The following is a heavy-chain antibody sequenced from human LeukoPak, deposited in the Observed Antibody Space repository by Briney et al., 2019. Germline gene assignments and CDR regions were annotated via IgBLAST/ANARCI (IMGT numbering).Heavy chain of an antibody. CDR3: ARVPPSAHQMLSSDY. V-gene: IGHV1-18*04. CDR1: GYTFTNYG. CDR2: ISANNGET. J-gene: IGHJ4*02. D-gene: IGHD2-2*01. Sequence: AAVKVSCKTSGYTFTNYGISWVRPAPRQGLEWMAWISANNGETRYAQNLQDRVTMTTDTSTSTAYMELRSLRSDDTAVYYCARVPPSAHQMLSSDYWGQGTQVAVSS.